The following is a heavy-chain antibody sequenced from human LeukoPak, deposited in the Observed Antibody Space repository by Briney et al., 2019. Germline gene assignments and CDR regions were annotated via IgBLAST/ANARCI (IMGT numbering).Heavy chain of an antibody. CDR2: IIPIFGTA. CDR1: GGTFSSYA. J-gene: IGHJ5*02. D-gene: IGHD3-22*01. V-gene: IGHV1-69*13. Sequence: SEKVSCKASGGTFSSYAISWVRQAPGQGLEWMGGIIPIFGTANYAQKFQGRVTITADESTSTAYMELSSLRSEDTAVYYCARGGDSSGYYFPWGQGTLVTVSS. CDR3: ARGGDSSGYYFP.